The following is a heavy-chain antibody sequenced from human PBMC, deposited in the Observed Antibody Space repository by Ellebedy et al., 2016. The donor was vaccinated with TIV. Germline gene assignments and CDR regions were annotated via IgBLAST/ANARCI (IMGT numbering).Heavy chain of an antibody. CDR1: GGSISSYY. J-gene: IGHJ2*01. V-gene: IGHV4-59*12. CDR3: ARDGIGRFDL. Sequence: SETLSLTCTVSGGSISSYYWSWIRQPPGKGLEWIGYIYYSGSTNYNPSLKSRVTMSVDTSKNQFSLKLSSVTAADTAVYYCARDGIGRFDLWGRGTLVTVSS. D-gene: IGHD1-14*01. CDR2: IYYSGST.